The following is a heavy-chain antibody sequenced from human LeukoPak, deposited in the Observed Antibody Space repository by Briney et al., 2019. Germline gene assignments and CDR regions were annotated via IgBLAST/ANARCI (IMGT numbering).Heavy chain of an antibody. CDR2: ISWNSGTV. CDR3: AKDLYRGEDTAMVTFDY. J-gene: IGHJ4*02. Sequence: LRLSCAASGFTFDDYAMHWVRQAPGKGLEWVSSISWNSGTVGYADSVKGRFTISRDNAKNSLYLQMNSLRAEDMALYYCAKDLYRGEDTAMVTFDYWGQGTLVTVSS. V-gene: IGHV3-9*03. D-gene: IGHD5-18*01. CDR1: GFTFDDYA.